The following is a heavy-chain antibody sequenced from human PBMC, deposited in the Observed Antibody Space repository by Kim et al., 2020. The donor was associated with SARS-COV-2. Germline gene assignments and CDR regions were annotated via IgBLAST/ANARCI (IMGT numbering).Heavy chain of an antibody. D-gene: IGHD2-2*01. CDR3: ARGRDIVVVPAAPGWFDP. J-gene: IGHJ5*02. Sequence: SRVTRSVDTSKNQFSLKLSSVTAADTAVYYCARGRDIVVVPAAPGWFDPWGQGTLVTVSS. V-gene: IGHV4-34*01.